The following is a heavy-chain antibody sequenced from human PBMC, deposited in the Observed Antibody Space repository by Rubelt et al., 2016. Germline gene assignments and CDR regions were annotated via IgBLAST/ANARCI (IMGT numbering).Heavy chain of an antibody. D-gene: IGHD3-3*01. Sequence: GKGLEWIGEINHSGSTNYNPSLKSRVTISVDTSKNQFSLKLSSVTAADTAVYYCARHEYDNWFDPWGQGTLVTVSS. CDR3: ARHEYDNWFDP. V-gene: IGHV4-34*01. J-gene: IGHJ5*02. CDR2: INHSGST.